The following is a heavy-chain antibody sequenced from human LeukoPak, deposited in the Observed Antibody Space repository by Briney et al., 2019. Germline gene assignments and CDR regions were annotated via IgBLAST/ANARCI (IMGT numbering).Heavy chain of an antibody. CDR1: GGSISSGSYY. CDR2: IYTSGST. Sequence: PSETLSLTXTVSGGSISSGSYYWSWIRQPAGKGLEWIGRIYTSGSTNYNPSLKSRVTISADTSKNQFSLILRSVTAADTAIYYCARGYLYWGQGTLVTVSS. CDR3: ARGYLY. J-gene: IGHJ4*02. V-gene: IGHV4-61*02. D-gene: IGHD1-14*01.